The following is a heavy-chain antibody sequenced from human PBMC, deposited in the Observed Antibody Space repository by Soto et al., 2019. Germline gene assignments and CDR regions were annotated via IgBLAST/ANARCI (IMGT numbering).Heavy chain of an antibody. J-gene: IGHJ4*02. V-gene: IGHV4-4*02. D-gene: IGHD3-3*01. CDR3: ARRDFWSGYFDY. CDR1: VGSISSSNW. Sequence: PSETLCITCAFSVGSISSSNWWSCFRQPPGKGLEWTGEIYHSGSTNYNPSLKSRVTISVDKSKNQFSLKLSSVTAADTAVYYCARRDFWSGYFDYWGQGTLVTVSS. CDR2: IYHSGST.